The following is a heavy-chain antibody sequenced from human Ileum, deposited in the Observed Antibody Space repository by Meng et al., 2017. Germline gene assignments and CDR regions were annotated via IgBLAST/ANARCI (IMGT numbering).Heavy chain of an antibody. Sequence: SCPSTGFTFSRFGVSWLRQVPGKGLEWVSGIRGDGGRTYYAESVKGRFTISRDNSKNTLYLQMNSLRVEDTDLYYFARDPNGDYIGAFDFWGQGTTVTVSS. J-gene: IGHJ6*02. D-gene: IGHD4-17*01. CDR1: GFTFSRFG. CDR2: IRGDGGRT. CDR3: ARDPNGDYIGAFDF. V-gene: IGHV3-23*01.